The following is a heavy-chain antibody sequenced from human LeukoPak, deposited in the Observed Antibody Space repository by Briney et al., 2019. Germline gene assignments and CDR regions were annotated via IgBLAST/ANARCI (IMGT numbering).Heavy chain of an antibody. CDR1: GFTFSSYA. Sequence: GGSLRLSCAASGFTFSSYAMSWVRQAPGKGLEWVSAISGSGGSTYYADSVKGRFTISRDNSKNTLYLQMNSLRAEDTAVYYCAKDLKYYDSSGYYYDDAFDIWGQGTMVTVSS. J-gene: IGHJ3*02. D-gene: IGHD3-22*01. V-gene: IGHV3-23*01. CDR3: AKDLKYYDSSGYYYDDAFDI. CDR2: ISGSGGST.